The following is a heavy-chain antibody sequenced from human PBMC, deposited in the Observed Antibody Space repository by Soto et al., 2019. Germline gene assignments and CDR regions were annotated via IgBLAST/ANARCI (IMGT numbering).Heavy chain of an antibody. Sequence: EVQLVQSGAEVKKPGDSLTISCKGSGFIFTSYWISWVRQMPGKGLEWMGRIDPKDSYTNYSPSFQGHVTISPDKSVSTAYLKWSSLKASDTASYYCARHKAGGGSSPFEYWGQGTLVTVCS. CDR2: IDPKDSYT. CDR3: ARHKAGGGSSPFEY. V-gene: IGHV5-10-1*03. CDR1: GFIFTSYW. J-gene: IGHJ4*02. D-gene: IGHD2-21*01.